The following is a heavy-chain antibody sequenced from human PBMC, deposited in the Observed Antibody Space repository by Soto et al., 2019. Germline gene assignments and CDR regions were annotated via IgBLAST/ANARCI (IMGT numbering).Heavy chain of an antibody. D-gene: IGHD2-2*01. CDR2: ISAYNGNT. V-gene: IGHV1-18*01. CDR1: GYTFTSYG. CDR3: ARGPFEVPHFDY. J-gene: IGHJ4*02. Sequence: ASVKVSCKASGYTFTSYGISWVRQAPGQGLEWMGWISAYNGNTNYAQNFQGRVTMTTDTSTSTAYMELRSLRSDDTAVYYCARGPFEVPHFDYWGQGTLVTVSS.